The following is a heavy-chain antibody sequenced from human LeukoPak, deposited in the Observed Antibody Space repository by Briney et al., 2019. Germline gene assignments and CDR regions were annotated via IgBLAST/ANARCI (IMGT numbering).Heavy chain of an antibody. J-gene: IGHJ6*02. CDR2: MNNGPGAT. V-gene: IGHV3-23*01. CDR1: GFSFSTSP. Sequence: PGGSLRLSCAASGFSFSTSPMSWVRQPPGKGLEWVSAMNNGPGATCYRDSVRGRFTISRDDSESTLYLQMNSLGAEDTGTYYCAKTHYDLLDVWGQGTTVTVSS. D-gene: IGHD5-12*01. CDR3: AKTHYDLLDV.